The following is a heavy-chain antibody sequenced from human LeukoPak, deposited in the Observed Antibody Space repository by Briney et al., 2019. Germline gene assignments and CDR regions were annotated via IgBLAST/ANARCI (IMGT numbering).Heavy chain of an antibody. V-gene: IGHV3-30-3*01. J-gene: IGHJ6*02. CDR1: GFTFSSYA. D-gene: IGHD6-13*01. CDR3: ARDHSRYHYYYYYYGMDV. CDR2: ISYDGSNK. Sequence: GRSLRLSCAASGFTFSSYAMHWVRQAPGKGLEWVAVISYDGSNKYYADSVKGRFTISRDNSKNTLYLQMNSLRAEDTAVYYCARDHSRYHYYYYYYGMDVWGQGTTVTVSS.